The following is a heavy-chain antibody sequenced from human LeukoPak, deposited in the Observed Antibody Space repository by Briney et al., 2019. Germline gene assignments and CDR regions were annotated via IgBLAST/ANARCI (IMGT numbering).Heavy chain of an antibody. V-gene: IGHV4-59*01. CDR1: GGSFSGYY. CDR3: ARVGGLHTNY. J-gene: IGHJ4*02. CDR2: IYYSGST. D-gene: IGHD5-24*01. Sequence: SETLSLTCAVYGGSFSGYYWNWIRQPPGKGLEWIGYIYYSGSTNYNPSLKSRVTISVDTSKNQFSLKLSSVTAADTAVYYCARVGGLHTNYWGQGTLVTVSS.